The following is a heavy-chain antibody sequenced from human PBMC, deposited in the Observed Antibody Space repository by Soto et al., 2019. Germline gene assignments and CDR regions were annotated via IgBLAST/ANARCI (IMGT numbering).Heavy chain of an antibody. CDR1: GGSIGSSSYY. Sequence: PSETLSLTCTVSGGSIGSSSYYWGWIRQPPGKGLEWIGSIYYSGSTYYNPSLKSRVTISVDTSKNQFSLKLSSVTAADTAVYYCARHPRRYGMDVWRQGTTVTVSS. CDR2: IYYSGST. V-gene: IGHV4-39*01. J-gene: IGHJ6*02. CDR3: ARHPRRYGMDV.